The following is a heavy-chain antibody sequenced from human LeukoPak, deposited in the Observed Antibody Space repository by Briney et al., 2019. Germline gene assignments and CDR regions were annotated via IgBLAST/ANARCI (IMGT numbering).Heavy chain of an antibody. D-gene: IGHD3-3*01. CDR2: ISSSSSYI. V-gene: IGHV3-21*01. CDR3: ARLAGTDSLYYDFWSGYRADYYMDV. CDR1: GFTFSSYS. J-gene: IGHJ6*03. Sequence: GGSLRLSCAASGFTFSSYSMNWVRQAPGKGLEWVSSISSSSSYIYYADSVKGRFTISRDNAKNSLYLQMNSLRAEDTAVYYCARLAGTDSLYYDFWSGYRADYYMDVWGKGTTVTVSS.